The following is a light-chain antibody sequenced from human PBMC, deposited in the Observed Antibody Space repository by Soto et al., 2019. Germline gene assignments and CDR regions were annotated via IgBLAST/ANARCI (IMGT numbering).Light chain of an antibody. Sequence: QSVLTQPASVSGSPGQSITISCTGTSRDIGGYNFVSWYQQHPGKAPKLMLYDVSNRPSGVSNRFSGSKSGNTASLTISGLQAEAEADYYCSSYTSSSTLGVFGTGTKLTV. CDR3: SSYTSSSTLGV. CDR2: DVS. V-gene: IGLV2-14*01. CDR1: SRDIGGYNF. J-gene: IGLJ1*01.